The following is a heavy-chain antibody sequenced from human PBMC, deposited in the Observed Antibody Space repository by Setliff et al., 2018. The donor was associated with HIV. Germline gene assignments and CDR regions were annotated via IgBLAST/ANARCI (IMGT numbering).Heavy chain of an antibody. CDR1: GGSIDFGAYY. V-gene: IGHV4-30-4*08. CDR3: ARVFERAWTATDFYYMDV. D-gene: IGHD5-18*01. Sequence: SETLSLTCTVSGGSIDFGAYYWNWIRQHPGKGLEYIGYITHTGSTYYNPSLKSRVFISVDLSINQFSLKLHSVTAADTAVYFCARVFERAWTATDFYYMDVWGMGTTVTVSS. J-gene: IGHJ6*03. CDR2: ITHTGST.